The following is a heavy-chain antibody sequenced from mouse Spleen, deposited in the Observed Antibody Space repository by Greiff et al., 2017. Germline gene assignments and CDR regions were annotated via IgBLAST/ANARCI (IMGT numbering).Heavy chain of an antibody. V-gene: IGHV1-4*01. CDR2: INPSSGYT. D-gene: IGHD4-1*01. CDR3: ARSPGTDWYFDV. CDR1: GYTFTSYT. J-gene: IGHJ1*01. Sequence: VKLLESGAELARPGASVKMSCKASGYTFTSYTMHWVKQRPGQGLEWIGYINPSSGYTNYNQKFKDKATLTADKSSSTAYMQLSSLTSEDSAVYYCARSPGTDWYFDVWGAGTTVTVSS.